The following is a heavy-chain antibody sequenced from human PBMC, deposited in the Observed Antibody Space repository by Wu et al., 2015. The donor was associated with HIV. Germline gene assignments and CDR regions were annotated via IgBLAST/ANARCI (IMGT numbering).Heavy chain of an antibody. Sequence: QVQLAQSGAEVKKPGASVTVSCKSSGGTFSNYAINWVRQAPGQGLEWMGGIIPMFGTPNYAQKFQGRVTITSDEAANTAYMELSSLRSEDTAVYYCARGSYCGRECYSYFDSWGLGTLVTVTS. CDR1: GGTFSNYA. J-gene: IGHJ4*02. CDR3: ARGSYCGRECYSYFDS. CDR2: IIPMFGTP. V-gene: IGHV1-69*01. D-gene: IGHD2-21*01.